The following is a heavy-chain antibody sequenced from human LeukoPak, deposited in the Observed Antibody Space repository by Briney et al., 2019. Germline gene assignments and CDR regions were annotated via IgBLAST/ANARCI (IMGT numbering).Heavy chain of an antibody. J-gene: IGHJ4*02. D-gene: IGHD1-26*01. V-gene: IGHV4-34*01. CDR2: INHSGST. Sequence: PSETLSITCAVYGGSFSGYYWSWIRQPPGKGLEWIGEINHSGSTNYNPSLKSRVTISVDTSKNQFSLKLSSVTAADTAVYYCARCSGSTYYFDYWGQGTLVTVSS. CDR1: GGSFSGYY. CDR3: ARCSGSTYYFDY.